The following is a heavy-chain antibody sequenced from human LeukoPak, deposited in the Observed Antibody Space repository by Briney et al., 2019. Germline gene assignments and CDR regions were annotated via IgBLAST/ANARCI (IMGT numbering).Heavy chain of an antibody. CDR1: GYTFTTFY. CDR2: INPSGGGT. D-gene: IGHD3-22*01. Sequence: ASVKVSCKASGYTFTTFYMHWVRQAPGQGLEWMGIINPSGGGTSYAQKFQGRVTMTRDTSTSTVYMELSSLRSEDTAVYYCASQYSYDSSGYYNGLDYWGQGTPVTVSS. V-gene: IGHV1-46*01. CDR3: ASQYSYDSSGYYNGLDY. J-gene: IGHJ4*02.